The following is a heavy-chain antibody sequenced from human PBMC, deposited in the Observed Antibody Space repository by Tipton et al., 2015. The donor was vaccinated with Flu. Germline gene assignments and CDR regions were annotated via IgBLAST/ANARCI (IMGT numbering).Heavy chain of an antibody. CDR2: ISGSGGST. CDR3: AKMGADMIALDY. Sequence: GSLRLSCAASGFTFSSYAMSWVRQAPGKGLEWVSAISGSGGSTYYADSVKGRFTISRDNSKNTLYLQMNSLRAEDTAVYYCAKMGADMIALDYWGQGTLVTVSS. J-gene: IGHJ4*02. CDR1: GFTFSSYA. V-gene: IGHV3-23*01. D-gene: IGHD3-22*01.